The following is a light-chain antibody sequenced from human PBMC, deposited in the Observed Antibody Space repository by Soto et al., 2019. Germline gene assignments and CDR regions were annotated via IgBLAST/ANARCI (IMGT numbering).Light chain of an antibody. V-gene: IGKV3-20*01. CDR1: QSLNSNY. Sequence: EIVLTQSPGTLSLSPGEGATLSCRASQSLNSNYLAWHQQKPGQAPRLLMYGASRRPTGIPDRFSGSGSGTDFTLTISSLQPDDFATYYCQQYNSYWTLGQGTKVDIK. CDR3: QQYNSYWT. J-gene: IGKJ1*01. CDR2: GAS.